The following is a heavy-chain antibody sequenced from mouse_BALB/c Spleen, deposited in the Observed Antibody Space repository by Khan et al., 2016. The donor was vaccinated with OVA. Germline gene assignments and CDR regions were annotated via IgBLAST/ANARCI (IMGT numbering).Heavy chain of an antibody. CDR2: INYSGNT. V-gene: IGHV3-2*02. Sequence: DVQLQESGPGLVKPSQSLSLTCTVSGYSITSEYAWNWIRQFPGNKLEWMGYINYSGNTRFNPSLKSRTSITRDTSKNQFFLQLKSVTTEGTATYYCARKDYYDYDPFPYWGQGTLVSVAA. D-gene: IGHD2-4*01. J-gene: IGHJ3*01. CDR3: ARKDYYDYDPFPY. CDR1: GYSITSEYA.